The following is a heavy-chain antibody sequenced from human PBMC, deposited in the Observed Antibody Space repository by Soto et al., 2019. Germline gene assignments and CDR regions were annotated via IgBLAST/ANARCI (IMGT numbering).Heavy chain of an antibody. J-gene: IGHJ4*02. CDR2: IYYSGST. D-gene: IGHD2-15*01. V-gene: IGHV4-39*01. Sequence: QLQLQESGPGLVKPSETLSLTCTVSGGSISSSSYYWGWIRQPPGKGLEWIGSIYYSGSTYYNPSLTRRVTISVDTSKNQFSLKLSSVTSADTAVYYWASLRSRGVGYDSGGSCDPLDYWGQGTLVTVSS. CDR1: GGSISSSSYY. CDR3: ASLRSRGVGYDSGGSCDPLDY.